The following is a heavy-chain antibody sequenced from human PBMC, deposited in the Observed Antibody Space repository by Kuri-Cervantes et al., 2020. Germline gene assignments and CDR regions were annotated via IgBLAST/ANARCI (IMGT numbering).Heavy chain of an antibody. CDR1: GFTFSGYC. CDR3: ASGGDWRWCQD. V-gene: IGHV3-7*01. J-gene: IGHJ1*01. Sequence: GGSLRLSCATSGFTFSGYCMTWVRQAPGKGLEWVASIDRDGCEISYVDSVKGRFTISRDNAKNSLSLQMNSLRAEDTAVYYCASGGDWRWCQDWGQGTLVTVSS. CDR2: IDRDGCEI. D-gene: IGHD2-21*02.